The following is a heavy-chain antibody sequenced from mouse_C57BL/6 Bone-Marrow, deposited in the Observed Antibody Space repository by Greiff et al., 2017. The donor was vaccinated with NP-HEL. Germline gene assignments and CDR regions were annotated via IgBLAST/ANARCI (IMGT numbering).Heavy chain of an antibody. J-gene: IGHJ2*01. Sequence: VQLQQSGAELVRPGTSVKVSCKASGYAFTNYLIEWVKQRPGQGLEWIGVINPGSGGTNYNEKFKGKATLTADKSSSTAYMQLSSLTSEDSAVYFYARSGTKSYFDYWGQGTTLTVSA. CDR1: GYAFTNYL. CDR3: ARSGTKSYFDY. D-gene: IGHD4-1*01. V-gene: IGHV1-54*01. CDR2: INPGSGGT.